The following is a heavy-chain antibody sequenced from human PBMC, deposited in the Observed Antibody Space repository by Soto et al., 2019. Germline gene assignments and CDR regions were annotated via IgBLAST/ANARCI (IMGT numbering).Heavy chain of an antibody. J-gene: IGHJ6*02. CDR1: QYNFMNFW. CDR3: PATLTSEMDV. Sequence: SGESLKISCKGSQYNFMNFWVGWVRQMPGKGLEWMGIIFPADSDTRFSPSFQGRVTMSVDKSTYTAYLQWSSLEASDNAIYYCPATLTSEMDVWGQETPHTVSS. D-gene: IGHD4-4*01. V-gene: IGHV5-51*01. CDR2: IFPADSDT.